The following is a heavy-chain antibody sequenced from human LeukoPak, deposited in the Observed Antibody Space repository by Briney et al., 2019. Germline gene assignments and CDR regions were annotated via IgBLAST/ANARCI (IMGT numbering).Heavy chain of an antibody. V-gene: IGHV3-23*01. CDR2: ISGSGDTT. J-gene: IGHJ4*02. CDR1: GFTFSSFA. CDR3: AKPYGRSPPD. Sequence: GGSLRLSCAASGFTFSSFAMSWVRQAPGKGLEWVSAISGSGDTTWYADSVKGRFTISRDNSKDTLYLQMNSLRAEDTAVFYCAKPYGRSPPDWGQGTLVTVSS. D-gene: IGHD2-2*01.